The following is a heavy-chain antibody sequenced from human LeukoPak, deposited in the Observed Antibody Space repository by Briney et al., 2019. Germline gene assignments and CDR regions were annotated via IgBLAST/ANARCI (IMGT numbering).Heavy chain of an antibody. J-gene: IGHJ6*04. V-gene: IGHV3-30*18. D-gene: IGHD3-9*01. Sequence: GGSLRLSCAASRFTFSNYAMHWVRQAPGKGLEWVAVISYDGSNKYYADSLKGRFTISRDNSKNTLYLQMNSLRAEDTAVYYCAKEIYNILTGYYREDYNGMDVWGKGTTVTVSS. CDR2: ISYDGSNK. CDR1: RFTFSNYA. CDR3: AKEIYNILTGYYREDYNGMDV.